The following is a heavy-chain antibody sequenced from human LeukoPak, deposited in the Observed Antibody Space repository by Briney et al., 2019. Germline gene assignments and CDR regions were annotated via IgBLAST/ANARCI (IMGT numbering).Heavy chain of an antibody. Sequence: PGGSLRLSCAASGFTFDDYGMSWVRQAPGKGLEWGSGINWNGGSTGYADSVKGRFTISRDNAKNSLYLQMNSLRAEDTALYCCARARTRTTSPFDYWGQGALVTVSS. CDR3: ARARTRTTSPFDY. V-gene: IGHV3-20*04. J-gene: IGHJ4*02. D-gene: IGHD1-1*01. CDR1: GFTFDDYG. CDR2: INWNGGST.